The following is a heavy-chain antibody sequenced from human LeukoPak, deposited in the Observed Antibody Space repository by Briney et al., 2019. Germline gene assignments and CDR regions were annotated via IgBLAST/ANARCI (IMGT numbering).Heavy chain of an antibody. CDR3: AADRSGYALDY. CDR1: GGSISSSSYY. V-gene: IGHV4-39*01. D-gene: IGHD5-12*01. CDR2: MYYSGST. J-gene: IGHJ4*02. Sequence: PSETLSLTCTVSGGSISSSSYYWGWIRQPPGKGLEWIGSMYYSGSTYYNSSLKSRVTISVDTSKNQFSLKLSSVTAADTAVYYCAADRSGYALDYWGQGTLATVSS.